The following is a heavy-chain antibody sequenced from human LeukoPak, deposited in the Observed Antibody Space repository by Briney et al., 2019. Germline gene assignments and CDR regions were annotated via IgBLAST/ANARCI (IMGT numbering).Heavy chain of an antibody. V-gene: IGHV1-18*01. Sequence: ASVKVSWKASGYTFTSYGISWVRQAPGQGLEWMGWISAYNGNTNYAQKLQGRVTMTTDTSTSTAYMELRSLRSDDTAVYYCARDSNAQRRGRVWGSLYSGSYRETWGQGTLVTVSS. D-gene: IGHD1-26*01. CDR2: ISAYNGNT. CDR3: ARDSNAQRRGRVWGSLYSGSYRET. CDR1: GYTFTSYG. J-gene: IGHJ5*02.